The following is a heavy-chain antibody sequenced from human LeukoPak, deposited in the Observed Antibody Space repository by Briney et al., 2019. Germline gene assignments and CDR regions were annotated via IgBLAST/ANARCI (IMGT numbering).Heavy chain of an antibody. V-gene: IGHV4-59*01. Sequence: SETLSLTCTVSGGSISSYYWSWIRQPPGKGLEWIGYIYYSGSTNYNPSLKSRVTISVDTSKNQFSPKLSSVTAADTAVYYCASTYGGNSVGAFDIWGQGTMVTVSS. J-gene: IGHJ3*02. D-gene: IGHD4-23*01. CDR1: GGSISSYY. CDR3: ASTYGGNSVGAFDI. CDR2: IYYSGST.